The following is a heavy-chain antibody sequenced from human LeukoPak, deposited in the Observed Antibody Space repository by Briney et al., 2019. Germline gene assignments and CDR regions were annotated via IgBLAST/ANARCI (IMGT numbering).Heavy chain of an antibody. CDR2: FDPEDGET. J-gene: IGHJ3*02. CDR1: GYTLTELS. Sequence: ASVKVSCNVSGYTLTELSMHWVRQAPGKGLEWMGGFDPEDGETIYAQKFQGRVTMTEDTSTDTAYMELSSLRSEDTAVYYCATGRYYYDSSGHIGGDAFDIWGQGTMVTVSS. D-gene: IGHD3-22*01. V-gene: IGHV1-24*01. CDR3: ATGRYYYDSSGHIGGDAFDI.